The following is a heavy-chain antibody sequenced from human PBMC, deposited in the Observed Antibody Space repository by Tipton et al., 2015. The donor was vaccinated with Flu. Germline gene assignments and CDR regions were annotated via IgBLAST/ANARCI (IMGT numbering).Heavy chain of an antibody. CDR3: ARGGAGITMVRGATYYYYYMDV. V-gene: IGHV4-61*02. CDR2: IYTRGST. J-gene: IGHJ6*03. CDR1: GGSISSGNYY. Sequence: TLSLTCTVSGGSISSGNYYWTWIRQPAGKGLEWIGRIYTRGSTNYNPSLKSRVTMSVYTSKNQFSPKLSSVTAADTAVYYCARGGAGITMVRGATYYYYYMDVWGKGTTVTVSS. D-gene: IGHD3-10*01.